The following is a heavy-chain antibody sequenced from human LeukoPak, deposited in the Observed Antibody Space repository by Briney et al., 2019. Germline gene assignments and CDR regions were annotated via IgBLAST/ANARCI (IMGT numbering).Heavy chain of an antibody. Sequence: GGSLRLSCAASGYTFGDYAMSWVRQAPGKGLEWVSSITSIAVSTYYADFVKGRFTISKDNSKNTLSLRMNSLRAEDTAVYYCAKAGGSKTYGDYYFDYWGQGTLVTVSS. V-gene: IGHV3-23*01. CDR2: ITSIAVST. D-gene: IGHD4-17*01. CDR3: AKAGGSKTYGDYYFDY. CDR1: GYTFGDYA. J-gene: IGHJ4*02.